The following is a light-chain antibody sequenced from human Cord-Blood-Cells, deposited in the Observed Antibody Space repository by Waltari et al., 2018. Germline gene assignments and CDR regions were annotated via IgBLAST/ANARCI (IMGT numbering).Light chain of an antibody. V-gene: IGKV3-20*01. CDR3: QQYGSSTWT. CDR2: GAS. CDR1: QSVSSSY. Sequence: EIVLTQSPGTLSLSPGERATLSCRASQSVSSSYLAWYQQKPGQAPSLLIYGASSRTTGIPDRFGGSGSGTEFALTISRLGPDDFAVYYCQQYGSSTWTFGQGTKVEIK. J-gene: IGKJ1*01.